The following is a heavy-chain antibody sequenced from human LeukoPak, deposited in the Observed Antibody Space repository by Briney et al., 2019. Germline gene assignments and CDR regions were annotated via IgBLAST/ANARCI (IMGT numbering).Heavy chain of an antibody. J-gene: IGHJ4*02. CDR1: GGTFSSYA. V-gene: IGHV1-69*04. Sequence: ASVKVSCKASGGTFSSYAISWVRQAPGHGLEWMGRIIPILGIANYAQKFQGRVTITADKSTSTAYMELSSLRSEDTAVYYCASGGWLQLEGYFDYWGQGTLVTVSS. CDR2: IIPILGIA. CDR3: ASGGWLQLEGYFDY. D-gene: IGHD5-24*01.